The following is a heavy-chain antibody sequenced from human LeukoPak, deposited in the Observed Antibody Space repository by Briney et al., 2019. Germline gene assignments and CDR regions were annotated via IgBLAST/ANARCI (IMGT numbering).Heavy chain of an antibody. CDR1: GLTFSNYW. V-gene: IGHV3-7*01. D-gene: IGHD2-2*01. CDR3: ARSPGGQLLYDY. Sequence: GGSLRLSCAASGLTFSNYWMSWVRQAPGKGLEWVANIKQDGSEKYYVDSVKGRFTVSRDNAKNSLFLQMNSLRAEDTAVYYCARSPGGQLLYDYWGQGTLVTVSS. J-gene: IGHJ4*02. CDR2: IKQDGSEK.